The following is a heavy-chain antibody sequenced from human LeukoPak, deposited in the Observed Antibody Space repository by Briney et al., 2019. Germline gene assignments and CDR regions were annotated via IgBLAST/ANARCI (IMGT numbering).Heavy chain of an antibody. Sequence: PGRSLGLSCAASGFTFSSYAMHWVRQAPGKGLEWVAVISDDGSNKYYADSVKGRFTISRDNAKNSLYLQMNSLRAEDTAVYYCARGTYYYDSSGYSYWGQGTLVTVSS. V-gene: IGHV3-30*04. J-gene: IGHJ4*02. CDR3: ARGTYYYDSSGYSY. D-gene: IGHD3-22*01. CDR1: GFTFSSYA. CDR2: ISDDGSNK.